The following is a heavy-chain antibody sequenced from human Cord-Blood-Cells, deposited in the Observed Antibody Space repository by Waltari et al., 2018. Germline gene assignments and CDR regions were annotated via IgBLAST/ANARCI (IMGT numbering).Heavy chain of an antibody. Sequence: QVQLVQSGAEVKKPGASLKVSCTASGYTFTSYDLNWVRQATGQGLEWMGWMNPNSGNTGYAQKFQGRVTMTRNTSISTAYMELSSLRSEDTAVYYCARGMLKQLDFDYWGQGTLVTVSS. D-gene: IGHD6-6*01. CDR3: ARGMLKQLDFDY. J-gene: IGHJ4*02. CDR1: GYTFTSYD. CDR2: MNPNSGNT. V-gene: IGHV1-8*01.